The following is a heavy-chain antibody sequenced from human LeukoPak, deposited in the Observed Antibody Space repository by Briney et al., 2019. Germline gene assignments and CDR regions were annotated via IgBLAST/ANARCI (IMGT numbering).Heavy chain of an antibody. Sequence: GGSPRLSCAASGFTFSSYGIHWVRQAPGKGLEWVALISYDGSDKFFADSVRGRFTISRDNSKNTLYLQMNSLRVEDTAVYYCAKDLATKYSLDYWGQGILVTVSS. V-gene: IGHV3-30*18. CDR1: GFTFSSYG. D-gene: IGHD5-12*01. CDR2: ISYDGSDK. J-gene: IGHJ4*02. CDR3: AKDLATKYSLDY.